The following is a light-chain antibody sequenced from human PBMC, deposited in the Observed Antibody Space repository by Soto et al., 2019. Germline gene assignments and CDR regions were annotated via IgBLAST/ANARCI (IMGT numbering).Light chain of an antibody. CDR3: QQYSSSSRT. J-gene: IGKJ1*01. Sequence: EIVLTQSPHTLSLCPGERATLSCRASQTVRNNFLAWYQQKPGQAPRLLISVASSRATGIPDRFSGSGSGTDFSLTISRLEPEDFAVYYCQQYSSSSRTFGQGTKVDIK. CDR1: QTVRNNF. CDR2: VAS. V-gene: IGKV3-20*01.